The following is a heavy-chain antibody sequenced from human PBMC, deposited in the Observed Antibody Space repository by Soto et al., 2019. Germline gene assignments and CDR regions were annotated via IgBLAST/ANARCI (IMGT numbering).Heavy chain of an antibody. Sequence: GGSLRLSCAASGFTFSSYGMHWVRQAPGKGLEWVEVIWYDGSNKYYADSVKGRFTISRDNSKNTLYLQMNSLRAEDTAVYYCARDLIVGATPDYYYYGMDVWGQGTTVTVSS. CDR2: IWYDGSNK. V-gene: IGHV3-33*01. CDR1: GFTFSSYG. J-gene: IGHJ6*02. D-gene: IGHD1-26*01. CDR3: ARDLIVGATPDYYYYGMDV.